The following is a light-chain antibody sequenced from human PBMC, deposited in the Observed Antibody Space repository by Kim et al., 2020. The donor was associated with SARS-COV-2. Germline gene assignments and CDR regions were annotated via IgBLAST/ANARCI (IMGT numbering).Light chain of an antibody. V-gene: IGKV3-11*01. CDR1: HSINTF. CDR2: DAS. CDR3: QQRSGWPLT. J-gene: IGKJ4*01. Sequence: EIVLTQSPATLSLSPGERATLSCRASHSINTFLAWYQQKPGQAPRLLIYDASNRATGIPARFSGSGSGTDFTLTISTLEPEDFAVYYCQQRSGWPLTFGGGTKVDIK.